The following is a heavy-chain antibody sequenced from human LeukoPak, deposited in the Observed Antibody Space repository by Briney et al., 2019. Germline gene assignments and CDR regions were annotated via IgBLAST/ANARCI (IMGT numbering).Heavy chain of an antibody. CDR2: IRSKAYGGTT. J-gene: IGHJ5*02. CDR1: GFTFGDYA. Sequence: GGSLRLSCTASGFTFGDYAMSWFRQAPGKGREWVGFIRSKAYGGTTEYAASVKGRFTISRDDYKSIAYLQLNRLKTEDTAVYYCTRDPIPALTIFGVRGAAAGWFDPWGQGNLVTVSS. D-gene: IGHD3-3*01. CDR3: TRDPIPALTIFGVRGAAAGWFDP. V-gene: IGHV3-49*03.